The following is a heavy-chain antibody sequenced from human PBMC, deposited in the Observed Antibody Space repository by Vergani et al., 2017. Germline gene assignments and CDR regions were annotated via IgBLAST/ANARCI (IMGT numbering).Heavy chain of an antibody. CDR2: IAVYNGHT. V-gene: IGHV1-18*01. CDR1: GYTFSSYD. CDR3: ARDNDVWSGYSDDAFDV. Sequence: QVQLVQSGSELKKPGASVKVSCKTSGYTFSSYDITWVRQAPGQGLEWMGQIAVYNGHTRYAQKLRDRVTLTRDRSTSTVYMELTGLRSDDTAMYYCARDNDVWSGYSDDAFDVWGQGTMVTVSS. D-gene: IGHD3-3*01. J-gene: IGHJ3*01.